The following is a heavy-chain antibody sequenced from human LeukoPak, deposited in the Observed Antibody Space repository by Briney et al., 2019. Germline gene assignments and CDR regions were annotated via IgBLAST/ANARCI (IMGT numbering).Heavy chain of an antibody. CDR1: GGSISSYY. J-gene: IGHJ5*02. D-gene: IGHD5-18*01. V-gene: IGHV4-59*12. Sequence: PSETLSLTCTVSGGSISSYYWSWIRQPPGKGLEWIGYIYYSGSTYYNPSLKSRVTISVDTSKNQFSLKLSSVTAADTAVYYCARDHDTANNWFDPWGQGTLVTVSS. CDR3: ARDHDTANNWFDP. CDR2: IYYSGST.